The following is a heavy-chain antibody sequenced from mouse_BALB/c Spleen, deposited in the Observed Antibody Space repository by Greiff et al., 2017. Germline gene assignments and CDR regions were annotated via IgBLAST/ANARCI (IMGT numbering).Heavy chain of an antibody. CDR3: TRWGDYPDY. D-gene: IGHD2-4*01. Sequence: QVQLKQPGAELVRPGASVKLSCKASGYTFTSYWINWVKQRPGQGLEWIGNIYPSDSYTNYNQKFKDKATLTVDKSSSTAYMQLSSPTSEDSAVYYCTRWGDYPDYWGQGTTLTVSS. CDR1: GYTFTSYW. CDR2: IYPSDSYT. V-gene: IGHV1-69*02. J-gene: IGHJ2*01.